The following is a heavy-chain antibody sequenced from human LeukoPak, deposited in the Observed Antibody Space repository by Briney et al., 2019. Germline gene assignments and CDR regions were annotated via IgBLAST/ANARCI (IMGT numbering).Heavy chain of an antibody. J-gene: IGHJ4*02. CDR2: IFPSGGGT. D-gene: IGHD3-22*01. CDR3: ARAYSGYSIDF. CDR1: GYAFTSYY. Sequence: PGASVKISCKASGYAFTSYYMHCVRQAPGQGLVWMGIIFPSGGGTSYAQKFQGRVTMTRDTSTSTVYMELSSLTSEDTSVYYCARAYSGYSIDFWGQGTLVTVSS. V-gene: IGHV1-46*01.